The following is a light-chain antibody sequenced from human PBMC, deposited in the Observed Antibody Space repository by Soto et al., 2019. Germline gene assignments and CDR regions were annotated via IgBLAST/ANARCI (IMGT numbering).Light chain of an antibody. J-gene: IGLJ1*01. Sequence: QSVLTKPPSASGSPGQSVTISCTGTSSDVGGYNYVSWYQQHPGKAPKLIIYEVSERPSGVPARFSGSKSGNTASLTVSGLQAEDEADYYCSSYAASNNLYVFGTGTRSPS. CDR3: SSYAASNNLYV. V-gene: IGLV2-8*01. CDR1: SSDVGGYNY. CDR2: EVS.